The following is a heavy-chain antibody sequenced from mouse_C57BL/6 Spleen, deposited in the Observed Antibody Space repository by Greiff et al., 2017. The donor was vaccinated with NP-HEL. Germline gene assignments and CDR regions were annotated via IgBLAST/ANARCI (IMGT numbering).Heavy chain of an antibody. D-gene: IGHD4-1*01. Sequence: VKLQESGAELARPGASVKLSCKASGYTFTSYGISWVKQRTGQGLEWIGEIYPRSGNTYYNEKFKGKATLTADKSSSTAYMERRSLTSEDSAVYFCARWDERDAMDYWGQGTSVTVAS. V-gene: IGHV1-81*01. CDR1: GYTFTSYG. J-gene: IGHJ4*01. CDR3: ARWDERDAMDY. CDR2: IYPRSGNT.